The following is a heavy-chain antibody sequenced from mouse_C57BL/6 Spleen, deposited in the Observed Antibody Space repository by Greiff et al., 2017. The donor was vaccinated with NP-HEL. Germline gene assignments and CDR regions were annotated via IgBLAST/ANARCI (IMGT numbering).Heavy chain of an antibody. Sequence: EVQLQQSGPVLVKPGASVKMSCKASGYTFTDYYMNWVKQSHGKSLEWIGVINPYNGGTSYNQKFKGKATLTVDKSSSTAYMELNSLTSEDSAVYYCARGAGDWYFDVWGTGTTVTVSS. CDR3: ARGAGDWYFDV. V-gene: IGHV1-19*01. CDR2: INPYNGGT. J-gene: IGHJ1*03. CDR1: GYTFTDYY.